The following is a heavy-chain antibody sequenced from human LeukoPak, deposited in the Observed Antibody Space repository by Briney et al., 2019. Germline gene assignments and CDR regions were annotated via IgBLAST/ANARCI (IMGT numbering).Heavy chain of an antibody. D-gene: IGHD2-15*01. Sequence: GGSLRLSCAASGFTFSSYSMNWVRQAPGKGLEWVSSISSSSSYIYYADSVKGRFTISRDNAKSSLYLQMNSLRAEDTAVYYCATALGYCSGGSCEIDYWGQGTLVTVSS. CDR3: ATALGYCSGGSCEIDY. CDR1: GFTFSSYS. V-gene: IGHV3-21*01. J-gene: IGHJ4*02. CDR2: ISSSSSYI.